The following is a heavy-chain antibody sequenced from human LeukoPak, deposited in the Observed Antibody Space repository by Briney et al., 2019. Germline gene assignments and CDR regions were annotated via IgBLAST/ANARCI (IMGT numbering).Heavy chain of an antibody. CDR2: ISSNGGSI. CDR3: VKDNGASHHYHFDD. Sequence: GGSLRLSCAASGFTFSDYAMHWVRQAPGKELEYVSAISSNGGSIHYANSVKGRFTISRDNSKNTLYPQMDSLRPEDTALYYFVKDNGASHHYHFDDWGQGTPVTGSS. J-gene: IGHJ4*02. CDR1: GFTFSDYA. D-gene: IGHD2-15*01. V-gene: IGHV3-64*01.